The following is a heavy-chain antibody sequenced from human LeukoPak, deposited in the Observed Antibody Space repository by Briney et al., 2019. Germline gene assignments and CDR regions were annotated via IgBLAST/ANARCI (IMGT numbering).Heavy chain of an antibody. CDR3: ADLGYTD. CDR1: GLTFSSYW. D-gene: IGHD2-15*01. V-gene: IGHV3-7*01. Sequence: EGSLRLSCAASGLTFSSYWMSWVRQAPGKGLEWVANIKQDGSEKYYVDSVKGRFTLSRDNAKNSLYLQMNSLRVEDTAVYYCADLGYTDGGQGTLVTVSS. J-gene: IGHJ4*02. CDR2: IKQDGSEK.